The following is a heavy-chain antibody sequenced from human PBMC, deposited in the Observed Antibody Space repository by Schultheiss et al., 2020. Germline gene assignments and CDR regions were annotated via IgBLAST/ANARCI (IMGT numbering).Heavy chain of an antibody. CDR1: GFTFSSYS. J-gene: IGHJ5*02. Sequence: GGSLRLSCAASGFTFSSYSMNWVRQAPGKGLEWVAVISYDGSNKYYADSVKGRFTISRDNSKNTLYLQMNSLRAEDTAVYYCARRYGKGVYNWFDPWGQGTLVNVSS. CDR3: ARRYGKGVYNWFDP. V-gene: IGHV3-30*03. D-gene: IGHD4-17*01. CDR2: ISYDGSNK.